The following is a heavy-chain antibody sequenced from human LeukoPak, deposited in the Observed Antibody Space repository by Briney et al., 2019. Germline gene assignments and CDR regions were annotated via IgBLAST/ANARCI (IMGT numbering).Heavy chain of an antibody. Sequence: ASVKVSCKASGYTFTGYYIHWVRQAPGQGLEWMGWINPNSGGTDYAQKFQGRVTMTRDTSIRTAYMEVSSLTSDDTAIYYCARDRSYSGSAEVAFDIWGQGTMVTVSS. D-gene: IGHD1-26*01. CDR2: INPNSGGT. V-gene: IGHV1-2*02. J-gene: IGHJ3*02. CDR3: ARDRSYSGSAEVAFDI. CDR1: GYTFTGYY.